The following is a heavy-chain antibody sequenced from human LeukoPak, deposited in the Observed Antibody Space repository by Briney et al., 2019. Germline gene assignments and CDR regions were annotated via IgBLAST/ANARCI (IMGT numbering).Heavy chain of an antibody. V-gene: IGHV3-66*02. Sequence: GGSLRLSCAASGFTVSSNYMSWVRQAPGKGLEWVSVVYSGGSIYYADSVKGRFTISRDNSKNTLYLQVNSLRAEDTAMYYCVRSSIWYRVSDLWGQGTLVTVSS. J-gene: IGHJ4*02. D-gene: IGHD6-13*01. CDR2: VYSGGSI. CDR3: VRSSIWYRVSDL. CDR1: GFTVSSNY.